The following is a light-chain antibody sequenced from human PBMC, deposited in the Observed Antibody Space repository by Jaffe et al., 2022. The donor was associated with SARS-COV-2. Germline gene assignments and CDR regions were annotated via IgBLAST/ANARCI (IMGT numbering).Light chain of an antibody. V-gene: IGLV2-23*01. Sequence: QSALTQPASVSGSPGQSITISCTGTTSDVGTYNLVSWYQQHPGKAPKLMIYEDSKRPSGISNRFSGSKSGNTASLTISGLQAEDEANYYCCTYAGSNTFWVFGGGTKLTVL. J-gene: IGLJ3*02. CDR1: TSDVGTYNL. CDR2: EDS. CDR3: CTYAGSNTFWV.